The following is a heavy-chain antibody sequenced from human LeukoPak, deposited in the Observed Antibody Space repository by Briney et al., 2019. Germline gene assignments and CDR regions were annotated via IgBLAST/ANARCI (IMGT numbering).Heavy chain of an antibody. CDR3: TNLEPVPGGGAFDI. V-gene: IGHV3-23*01. J-gene: IGHJ3*02. Sequence: PGGSLRLSCAASGFTFSSYAMSWVRQAPGKGLDWVSSISGSGGDTYYSDSVRGRFTISRGNSKNTLYMQMNSLSVEDTAVYYCTNLEPVPGGGAFDIWGQGTMVTVSS. CDR2: ISGSGGDT. D-gene: IGHD1-14*01. CDR1: GFTFSSYA.